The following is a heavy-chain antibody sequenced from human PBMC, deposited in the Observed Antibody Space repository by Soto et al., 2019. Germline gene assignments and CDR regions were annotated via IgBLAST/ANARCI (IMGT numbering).Heavy chain of an antibody. J-gene: IGHJ5*02. D-gene: IGHD3-16*01. CDR2: IYFTGNT. CDR3: GRVPVDTYMIYWSDP. Sequence: PSETLSLTCTVSGDSVSSGNYYWSWIRQPPGKGLEWIGSIYFTGNTNYNPSLKSRLTMSIDTSRNLFSLRLGSVTAADTAVYYCGRVPVDTYMIYWSDPWGQGTRVTVCS. V-gene: IGHV4-61*01. CDR1: GDSVSSGNYY.